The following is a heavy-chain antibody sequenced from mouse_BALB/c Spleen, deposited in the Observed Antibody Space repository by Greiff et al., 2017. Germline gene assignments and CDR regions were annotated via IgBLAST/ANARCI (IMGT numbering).Heavy chain of an antibody. D-gene: IGHD4-1*01. Sequence: EVQGVESGGGLVQPGGSLKLSCAASGFTFSSYGMSWVRQTPDKRLEWVATISSGGSYTYYPDSVKGRFTISRDNAKNTLYLQMSSLKSEDTAMYYCARQLTGTGFDYWGQGTTLTVSS. V-gene: IGHV5-6*01. J-gene: IGHJ2*01. CDR2: ISSGGSYT. CDR1: GFTFSSYG. CDR3: ARQLTGTGFDY.